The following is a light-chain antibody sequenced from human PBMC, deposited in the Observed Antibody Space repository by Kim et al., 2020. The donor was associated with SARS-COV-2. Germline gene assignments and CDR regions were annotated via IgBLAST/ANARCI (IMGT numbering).Light chain of an antibody. CDR2: NNT. CDR1: RSNVASFT. CDR3: ATWDDNLSGWV. J-gene: IGLJ3*02. Sequence: GKKFTISCSGSRSNVASFTVNWYQQCPGAAPKVLIYNNTQRPSGVPDRFSGSKSGTSASLAISGLRSEDDADYFCATWDDNLSGWVFGGGTQLTVL. V-gene: IGLV1-44*01.